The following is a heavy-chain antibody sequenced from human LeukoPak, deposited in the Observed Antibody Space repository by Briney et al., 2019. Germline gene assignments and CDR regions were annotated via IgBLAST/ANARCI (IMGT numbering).Heavy chain of an antibody. CDR1: GFTFYDYA. CDR3: AKDTASRLWFGELLSRYFDY. Sequence: PGGSLRLSCAASGFTFYDYAMHWVRQAPGKGLEWVSGISWNSGSIGYADSVKGRFTISRDNAKNSLYLQMNSLRAEDTALYYCAKDTASRLWFGELLSRYFDYWGQGTLVTVSS. D-gene: IGHD3-10*01. J-gene: IGHJ4*02. CDR2: ISWNSGSI. V-gene: IGHV3-9*01.